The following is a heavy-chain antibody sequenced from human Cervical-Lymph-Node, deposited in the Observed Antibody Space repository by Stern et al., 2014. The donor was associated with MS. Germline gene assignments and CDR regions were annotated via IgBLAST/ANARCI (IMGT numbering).Heavy chain of an antibody. CDR1: GFTFSSYS. CDR3: ARDPITMVRGVIY. CDR2: ISSSSSYI. J-gene: IGHJ4*02. Sequence: EEQLVESGGGLVKPGGSLRLSCAASGFTFSSYSMNWVRQAPGKGLEWVSSISSSSSYIYYADSVKGRVTISRDNAKNSLYLQMNSLRAEDTAVYYCARDPITMVRGVIYWGQGTLVTVSS. D-gene: IGHD3-10*01. V-gene: IGHV3-21*01.